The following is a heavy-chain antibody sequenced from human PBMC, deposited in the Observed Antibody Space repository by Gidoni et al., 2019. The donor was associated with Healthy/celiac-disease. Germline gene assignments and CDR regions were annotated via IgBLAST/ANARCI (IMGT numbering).Heavy chain of an antibody. J-gene: IGHJ6*02. Sequence: QVQLVESGGGLVKPGGSLRLYCPASGFTLSDYYMSWISQAPGKGLELVSYISSSSSYTNYADSVKCRFTISRDNAKNSLYLQMNSLRAEDTAVYYCARAVTTYYYYYGMDVWGQGTTVTVSS. CDR2: ISSSSSYT. CDR1: GFTLSDYY. V-gene: IGHV3-11*06. CDR3: ARAVTTYYYYYGMDV. D-gene: IGHD4-17*01.